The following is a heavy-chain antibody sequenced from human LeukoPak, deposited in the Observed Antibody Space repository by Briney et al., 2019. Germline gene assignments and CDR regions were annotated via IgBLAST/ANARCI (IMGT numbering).Heavy chain of an antibody. V-gene: IGHV3-7*01. D-gene: IGHD4-11*01. CDR2: IKQDGSEK. J-gene: IGHJ4*02. CDR1: GFTFSSHW. Sequence: GGSLRLSCAASGFTFSSHWMSWVRQAPGKGLEWVANIKQDGSEKYYVDSVKGRFTISRDNAKNSLYLQMNSLRAEDTAVYYCARTTGGDYFDYWGQGTLVTVSS. CDR3: ARTTGGDYFDY.